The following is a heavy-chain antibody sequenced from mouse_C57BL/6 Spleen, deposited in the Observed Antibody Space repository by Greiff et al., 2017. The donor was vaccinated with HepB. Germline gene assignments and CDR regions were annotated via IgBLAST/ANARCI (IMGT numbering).Heavy chain of an antibody. CDR3: ANDLRRRAMDY. V-gene: IGHV1-82*01. J-gene: IGHJ4*01. CDR2: IYPGDGDT. CDR1: GYAFSSSW. Sequence: QVQLQHSGPELVKPGASVKISCKASGYAFSSSWMNWVKQRPGKGLEWIGRIYPGDGDTNYNGKFKGKATLTADKSSSTAYMQLSSLTSVDSAVYVWANDLRRRAMDYWGQGTSVTVSS. D-gene: IGHD2-3*01.